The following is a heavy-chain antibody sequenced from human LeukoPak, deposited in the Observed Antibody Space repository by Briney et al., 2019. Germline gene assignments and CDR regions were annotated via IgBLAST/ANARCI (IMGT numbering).Heavy chain of an antibody. J-gene: IGHJ4*02. Sequence: SETLSLTCTVSGDSISSSNCYWGWIRQPPGKGLEWIGSIYFSGGTNYNPSLKRRVTISVDTSKNQFSLRLSSVTAADTAVYYCARGVRTGYFLYYFDYWGQGTLVTVSS. CDR3: ARGVRTGYFLYYFDY. V-gene: IGHV4-39*07. CDR2: IYFSGGT. CDR1: GDSISSSNCY. D-gene: IGHD3/OR15-3a*01.